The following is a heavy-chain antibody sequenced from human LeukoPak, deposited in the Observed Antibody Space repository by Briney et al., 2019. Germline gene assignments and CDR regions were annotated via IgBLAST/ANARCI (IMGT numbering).Heavy chain of an antibody. CDR1: GSSVTSGYY. V-gene: IGHV4-38-2*02. CDR3: AREETRITMLRGVTYFEY. D-gene: IGHD3-10*01. J-gene: IGHJ4*02. CDR2: IYHSGRT. Sequence: SETLSLTCTVSGSSVTSGYYWGCIRQPPGKGLEWIGSIYHSGRTYYNPSLKNRVTMSVDTSKKHFSMNLSSVTAADTAVYYCAREETRITMLRGVTYFEYWGQGTLVTVSS.